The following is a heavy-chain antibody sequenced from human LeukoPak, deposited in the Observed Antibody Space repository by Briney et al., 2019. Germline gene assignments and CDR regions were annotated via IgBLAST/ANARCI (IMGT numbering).Heavy chain of an antibody. CDR2: IYPSGSN. Sequence: SDTLSLICTVPGHSLSSSSYYWGWVRQPPGRGLERVGRIYPSGSNHYNPSLKSRVTISVDTSKNQFSLKLSSVTAADTAVYYCARQESGYYDSSGRLDYWGQGTLVTVSS. CDR1: GHSLSSSSYY. J-gene: IGHJ4*02. D-gene: IGHD3-22*01. CDR3: ARQESGYYDSSGRLDY. V-gene: IGHV4-39*01.